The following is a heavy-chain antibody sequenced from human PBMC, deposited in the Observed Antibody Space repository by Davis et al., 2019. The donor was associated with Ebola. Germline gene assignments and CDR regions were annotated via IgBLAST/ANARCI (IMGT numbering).Heavy chain of an antibody. D-gene: IGHD1-1*01. J-gene: IGHJ6*02. Sequence: GESLKISCAASGFTFDDYAMHWVRQAPGKGLEWVSLISGDGGSTYYADSVKGRFTISRDNAKNSLYLQMNSLRTEDTAVYYCARPRSPNSYYAIDVWGRGTTVTVSS. CDR1: GFTFDDYA. V-gene: IGHV3-43*02. CDR2: ISGDGGST. CDR3: ARPRSPNSYYAIDV.